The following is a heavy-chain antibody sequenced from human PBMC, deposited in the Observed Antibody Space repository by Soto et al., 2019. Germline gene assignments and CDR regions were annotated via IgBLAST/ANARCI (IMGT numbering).Heavy chain of an antibody. D-gene: IGHD3-22*01. CDR1: GYTFSDYY. V-gene: IGHV1-46*01. CDR2: ISPDGSHT. CDR3: TTDSYFTLKLVRFDY. Sequence: ASVKVSCKASGYTFSDYYVHWVRQAPGQGLEWMGVISPDGSHTSYAQRFQGRVTVTRDTSTSTAHMDLGRLRSEDTAVYYCTTDSYFTLKLVRFDYWGLGTLVTVSS. J-gene: IGHJ4*01.